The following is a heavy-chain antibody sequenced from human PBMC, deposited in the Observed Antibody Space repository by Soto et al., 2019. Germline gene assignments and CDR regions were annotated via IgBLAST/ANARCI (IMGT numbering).Heavy chain of an antibody. CDR1: GFIVTGTY. J-gene: IGHJ4*02. D-gene: IGHD2-15*01. V-gene: IGHV3-66*01. CDR3: AKESTFCSSGSCGY. Sequence: EVQLVESGGGLVQPGGSLRLSCAASGFIVTGTYMSWVRQAPGKGLEWISVIYSGGSTYYADSMKGRFTISRDNSKNTVYLQMNSLRDEDTAVYYCAKESTFCSSGSCGYWGQGTLVTVSS. CDR2: IYSGGST.